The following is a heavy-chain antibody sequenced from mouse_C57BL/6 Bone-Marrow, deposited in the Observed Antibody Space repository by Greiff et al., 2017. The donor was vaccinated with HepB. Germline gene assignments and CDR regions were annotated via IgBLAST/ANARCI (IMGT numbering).Heavy chain of an antibody. V-gene: IGHV1-82*01. CDR1: GYAFRSSW. CDR3: ARSHYSNYDGFAY. J-gene: IGHJ3*01. CDR2: IYPGDGDT. Sequence: VQLQQSGPELVKPGASVKISCKASGYAFRSSWMNWVKQRPGKGLEWIGRIYPGDGDTNYNGKFKGKATLTADKSSSTAYMQLSSLTSEDSAVYFCARSHYSNYDGFAYWGQGTLVTVSA. D-gene: IGHD2-5*01.